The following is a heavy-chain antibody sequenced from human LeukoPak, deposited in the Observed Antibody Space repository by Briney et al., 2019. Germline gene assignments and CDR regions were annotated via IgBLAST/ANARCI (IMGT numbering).Heavy chain of an antibody. V-gene: IGHV1-18*01. CDR3: ARITIFGVATLGNMDV. CDR1: GYTFTSYG. D-gene: IGHD3-3*01. CDR2: ISAYNGNT. Sequence: ASVKVSCKASGYTFTSYGISWVRQAPGQGLEWMGWISAYNGNTNYAQKLQGRVTMTTDTSTSTAYMELRSLRSDDTAVYYCARITIFGVATLGNMDVWGKGTTVTVSS. J-gene: IGHJ6*03.